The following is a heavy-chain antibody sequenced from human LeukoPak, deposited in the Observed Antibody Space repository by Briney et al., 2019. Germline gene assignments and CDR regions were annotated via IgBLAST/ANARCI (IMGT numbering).Heavy chain of an antibody. D-gene: IGHD1-1*01. CDR1: GGSFSGCY. CDR2: INHSGST. CDR3: ASWTSDAFDI. Sequence: SETLSLTCAVYGGSFSGCYWSWIHQPPGKGLEWIGEINHSGSTNYNPSLKSRVTISVDTSKNQFSLKLSSVTAADTAVYYCASWTSDAFDIWGQGTMVTVSS. J-gene: IGHJ3*02. V-gene: IGHV4-34*01.